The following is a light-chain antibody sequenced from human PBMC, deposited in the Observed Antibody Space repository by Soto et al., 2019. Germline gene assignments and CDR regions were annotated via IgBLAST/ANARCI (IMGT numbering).Light chain of an antibody. V-gene: IGKV3-15*01. CDR2: GAS. CDR1: QSVSSN. J-gene: IGKJ2*01. Sequence: EIVMTQSPATLSVSPGERATLSCRASQSVSSNLAWYQQKPGQAPRLLIYGASTRATGIPARFSGSGSGTEFTLTISSLQSEDFDVYYCQQYNNWPPYTFGQGTKLEIK. CDR3: QQYNNWPPYT.